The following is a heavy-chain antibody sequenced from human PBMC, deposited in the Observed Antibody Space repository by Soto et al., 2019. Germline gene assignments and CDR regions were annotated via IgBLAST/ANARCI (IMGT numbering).Heavy chain of an antibody. Sequence: SETLSLTCAVYGGSFSGYYWSWIRQPPGKGLEWIGEINHSGSTNYNPSLKSRVTISVDTSKNQFSLKLSSVTAADTAVYYCARDWTVPAAPGGFDPWGQGTLVTVSS. V-gene: IGHV4-34*01. D-gene: IGHD2-2*01. CDR1: GGSFSGYY. J-gene: IGHJ5*02. CDR2: INHSGST. CDR3: ARDWTVPAAPGGFDP.